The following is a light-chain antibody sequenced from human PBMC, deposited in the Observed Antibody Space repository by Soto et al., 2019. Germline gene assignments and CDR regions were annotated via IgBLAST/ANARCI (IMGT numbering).Light chain of an antibody. Sequence: DIPMTQSPSTLSASVGDRVTITGRASQSISTWLAWYQQKPGKVPKLIMYKSSNLEGGFPSRFSGSVSGTEFNITISGLQPDDFSTYYCQKYNTYPLTFGGGTTVEIK. V-gene: IGKV1-5*03. CDR3: QKYNTYPLT. CDR2: KSS. CDR1: QSISTW. J-gene: IGKJ4*01.